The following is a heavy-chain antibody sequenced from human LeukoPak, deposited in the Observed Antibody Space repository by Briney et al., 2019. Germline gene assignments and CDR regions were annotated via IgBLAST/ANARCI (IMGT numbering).Heavy chain of an antibody. J-gene: IGHJ4*02. Sequence: NPSETLSLTCAVYGGSFSGYYWSWIRQPPGKGLEWIGEINHSGSTNYNPSLKSRVTISVDTSKNQFSLKLSSVTAADTAVYYCARTITMIVYSRVNYFDYWGQGTLVTVSS. V-gene: IGHV4-34*01. CDR2: INHSGST. CDR1: GGSFSGYY. CDR3: ARTITMIVYSRVNYFDY. D-gene: IGHD3-22*01.